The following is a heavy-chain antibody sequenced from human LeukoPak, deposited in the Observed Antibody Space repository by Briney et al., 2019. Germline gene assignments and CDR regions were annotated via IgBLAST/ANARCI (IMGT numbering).Heavy chain of an antibody. Sequence: PSETLSLTCGVSGYPINNAYYWVWIRQPPGKGLEWIGSLYHPDSTYYNPSLKSRVTMSVDTSRNQFSLRLSFVTAADTAVYYCARDLSSRLRYFDERLDYWGQGTLVTVSS. D-gene: IGHD3-9*01. V-gene: IGHV4-38-2*02. J-gene: IGHJ4*02. CDR3: ARDLSSRLRYFDERLDY. CDR2: LYHPDST. CDR1: GYPINNAYY.